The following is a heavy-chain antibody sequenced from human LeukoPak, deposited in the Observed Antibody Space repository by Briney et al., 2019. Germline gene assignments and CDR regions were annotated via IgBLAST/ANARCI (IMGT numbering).Heavy chain of an antibody. D-gene: IGHD5-18*01. Sequence: GGSLRLSCAVSGFTFSNYWMTWVRQAPGKGLEWVANIKQDGSEKNYVDSVKGRFTISRDNAKNSLCLQMNSLRAEDTALYYCAKGRYTAMAGFDYWGQGTLVTVSS. CDR1: GFTFSNYW. J-gene: IGHJ4*02. V-gene: IGHV3-7*03. CDR2: IKQDGSEK. CDR3: AKGRYTAMAGFDY.